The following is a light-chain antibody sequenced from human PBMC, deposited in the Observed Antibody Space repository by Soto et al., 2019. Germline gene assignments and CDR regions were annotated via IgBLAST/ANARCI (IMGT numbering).Light chain of an antibody. CDR2: GAS. CDR3: QQYGSSPPTWT. V-gene: IGKV3-20*01. Sequence: EIVLTQSPGTLSLSPGERATLSCRASQSVSSSYLAWYQQKPGQAPRLLIYGASSRATGIPDRFSGSGSGTDFTLTISRLEPEDFAVYYCQQYGSSPPTWTFDQGTKVEIK. J-gene: IGKJ1*01. CDR1: QSVSSSY.